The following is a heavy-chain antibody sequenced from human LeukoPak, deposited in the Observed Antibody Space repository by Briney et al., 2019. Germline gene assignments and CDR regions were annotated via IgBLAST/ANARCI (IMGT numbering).Heavy chain of an antibody. CDR2: IYPVYSHT. V-gene: IGHV5-51*01. Sequence: GESPKISRKGSGYSFTNYWIGWVRQMPGEGLEWMGIIYPVYSHTRLSPSFQGQVTISVDKSISTAYLQWSSLKASDTAMYYCARYGDYGDYVINYFYNGMDVWGQGTTVTVSS. CDR1: GYSFTNYW. D-gene: IGHD4-17*01. CDR3: ARYGDYGDYVINYFYNGMDV. J-gene: IGHJ6*02.